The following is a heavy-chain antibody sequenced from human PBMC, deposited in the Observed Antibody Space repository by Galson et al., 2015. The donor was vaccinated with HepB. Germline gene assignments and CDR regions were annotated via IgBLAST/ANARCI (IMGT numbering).Heavy chain of an antibody. V-gene: IGHV3-21*01. D-gene: IGHD5-12*01. CDR3: ARGRGYSGYDTDY. CDR2: ISSSSSYI. Sequence: SLRLSCAASGFTFSSYSMNWVRQAPGKGLEWVSSISSSSSYIYYADSVKGRFTISRDNAKNSLYLQMNSLRAEDTAVYYCARGRGYSGYDTDYWGQGTTVTVSS. J-gene: IGHJ4*03. CDR1: GFTFSSYS.